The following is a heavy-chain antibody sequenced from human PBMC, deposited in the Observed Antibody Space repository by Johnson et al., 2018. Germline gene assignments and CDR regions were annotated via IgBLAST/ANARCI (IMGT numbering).Heavy chain of an antibody. J-gene: IGHJ6*03. Sequence: VQLQESGGGLVQPGGSLRLSCAASGFSFSSSVMSWVRQAPGKGLRWVSAISDTGGRTYYTDSGKGRFTISRDNSQNTLYLQMNSLGVEDTAVYYCAKRVVVTAPYYYYMDVWGKGTTVTVSS. CDR1: GFSFSSSV. CDR2: ISDTGGRT. V-gene: IGHV3-23*01. CDR3: AKRVVVTAPYYYYMDV. D-gene: IGHD2-21*02.